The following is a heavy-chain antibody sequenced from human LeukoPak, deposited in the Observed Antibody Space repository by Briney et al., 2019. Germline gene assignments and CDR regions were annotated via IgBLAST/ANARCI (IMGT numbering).Heavy chain of an antibody. D-gene: IGHD5/OR15-5a*01. CDR3: ARDRSTDAFDV. Sequence: GGSLRLSCAASGFTFSSYEMDWVSQAPGKGLEWVSYISSSGSTIYYADSVKGRFTISRDNAKNSLYLQTDSLRVEDTAVYYCARDRSTDAFDVWGQGTMVIVSS. J-gene: IGHJ3*01. CDR2: ISSSGSTI. V-gene: IGHV3-48*03. CDR1: GFTFSSYE.